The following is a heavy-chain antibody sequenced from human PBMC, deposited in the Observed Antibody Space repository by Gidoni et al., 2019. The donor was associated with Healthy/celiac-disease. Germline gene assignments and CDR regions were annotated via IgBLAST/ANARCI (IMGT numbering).Heavy chain of an antibody. Sequence: QVQLQQWGAGLLKPSETLSLTCAVSGGSFSGYYWSWIRQPPGKGLEWIGEINHSGSTNYNPSLKSRVTISVDTSKNQFSLKLSSVTAADTAVYYCARPLGRGYWNYWGQGTLVTVSS. V-gene: IGHV4-34*01. CDR2: INHSGST. J-gene: IGHJ4*02. CDR1: GGSFSGYY. CDR3: ARPLGRGYWNY. D-gene: IGHD3-10*01.